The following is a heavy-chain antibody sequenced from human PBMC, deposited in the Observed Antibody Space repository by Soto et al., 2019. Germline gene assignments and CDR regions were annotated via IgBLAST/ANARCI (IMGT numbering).Heavy chain of an antibody. V-gene: IGHV4-59*08. D-gene: IGHD2-21*01. CDR1: GDSVSNYF. CDR3: ARHPRSSGGERTFDY. CDR2: IHYSGTT. Sequence: QVQLQESGPGLVKPSETLSLTCTVSGDSVSNYFWSWIRQPPGKGLEWIGFIHYSGTTNYNPSLKSRVTISVDTPKNQFSRKRTSVTAADTAVYYCARHPRSSGGERTFDYWGQGTMVTVSS. J-gene: IGHJ4*02.